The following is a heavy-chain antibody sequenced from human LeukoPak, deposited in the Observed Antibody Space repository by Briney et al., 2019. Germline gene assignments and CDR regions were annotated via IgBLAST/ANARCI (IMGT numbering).Heavy chain of an antibody. D-gene: IGHD3-16*01. Sequence: PGGSLRLSCAASEFTFSNYGMNWVRQAPGKGLEWVSAISGSGDSTYYADSVKGRFTISRDNSKYTLYLQMKSLRADDTAIYYCAKELTFRGALHIWGQGTMVTVSS. CDR3: AKELTFRGALHI. CDR1: EFTFSNYG. V-gene: IGHV3-23*01. J-gene: IGHJ3*02. CDR2: ISGSGDST.